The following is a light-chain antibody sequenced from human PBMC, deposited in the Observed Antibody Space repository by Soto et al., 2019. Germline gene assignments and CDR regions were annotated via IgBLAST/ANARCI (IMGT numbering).Light chain of an antibody. V-gene: IGKV1-5*03. CDR3: LQHNSYSWT. CDR2: TAS. J-gene: IGKJ1*01. CDR1: QSISSW. Sequence: DIQITRCPSTLTESVCAIVTITFRASQSISSWLAWYQQKPGKAPKLLIYTASTLKSGVPSRFSGSGSGTEFTLTISSLQPEDFATYYCLQHNSYSWTFGQGTKVDNK.